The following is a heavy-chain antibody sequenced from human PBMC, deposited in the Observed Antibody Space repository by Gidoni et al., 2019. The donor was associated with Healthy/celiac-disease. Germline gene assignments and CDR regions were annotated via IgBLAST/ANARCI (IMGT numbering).Heavy chain of an antibody. V-gene: IGHV1-2*04. CDR3: ARPAADRFHAFDI. D-gene: IGHD6-13*01. CDR2: INPNSGGT. Sequence: QVQLVQSGAEVKKPGASVKVSCKASGYTFTGYYMHWVRQAPGQGLEWMGWINPNSGGTNYEQKFQGWVTMTRDTSISTAYMELSRLRSDDTAVYYCARPAADRFHAFDIWGQGTMVTVSS. CDR1: GYTFTGYY. J-gene: IGHJ3*02.